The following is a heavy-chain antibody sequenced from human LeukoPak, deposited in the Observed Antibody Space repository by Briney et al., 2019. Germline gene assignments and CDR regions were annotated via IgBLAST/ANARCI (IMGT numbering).Heavy chain of an antibody. V-gene: IGHV3-23*01. Sequence: GGSLRLSCEASGFSFSSMSWVRQAPGKGLEWVSGISGSGGNTYYAEALTGRFTVSRDNSKNTLYLQMNSLRAEDTALYYCAKGGLRGGTYNDDFWGQGTLVTVSS. CDR3: AKGGLRGGTYNDDF. CDR2: ISGSGGNT. D-gene: IGHD3-16*01. J-gene: IGHJ4*02. CDR1: GFSFSS.